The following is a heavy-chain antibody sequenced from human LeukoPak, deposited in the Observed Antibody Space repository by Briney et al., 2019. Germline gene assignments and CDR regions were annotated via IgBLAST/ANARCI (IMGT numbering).Heavy chain of an antibody. CDR2: INAGNGNT. CDR3: ARDPSSGDCCQNEFQH. Sequence: ASVKVSCKASGYTFTSYAMHWVRQAPGQRLEWMGWINAGNGNTKYSQKFQGRVTITRDTSASTAYMELSSLRSEDTAVYYCARDPSSGDCCQNEFQHWGQGTLVTVSS. D-gene: IGHD2-21*02. J-gene: IGHJ1*01. V-gene: IGHV1-3*01. CDR1: GYTFTSYA.